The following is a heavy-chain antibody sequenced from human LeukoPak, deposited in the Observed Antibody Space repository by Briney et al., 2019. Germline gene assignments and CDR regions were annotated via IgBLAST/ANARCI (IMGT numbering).Heavy chain of an antibody. CDR3: ARSTPSDGYFDL. CDR2: ISAYNGKT. V-gene: IGHV1-18*01. Sequence: GASVSVSCKASGYTFTSYGISWVRQAPGQGLEWMGWISAYNGKTNYAQNVQSRVTMTTDTSTYTAYMELRSLRSDDTAVYYCARSTPSDGYFDLWGRGTLVTVSS. J-gene: IGHJ2*01. CDR1: GYTFTSYG.